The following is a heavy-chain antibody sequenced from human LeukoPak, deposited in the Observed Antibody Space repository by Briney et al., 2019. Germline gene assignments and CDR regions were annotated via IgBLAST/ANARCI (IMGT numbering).Heavy chain of an antibody. CDR3: AKGGKWDVTPFDY. CDR2: ISSGGGST. D-gene: IGHD1-26*01. J-gene: IGHJ4*02. CDR1: GFTFTSYS. V-gene: IGHV3-23*01. Sequence: GSLRLSCAASGFTFTSYSMNWVCQAPGKGLEWVSTISSGGGSTYYADSVKGRFTISRDNSKNTLYLQVNSLRAEDTAVYYCAKGGKWDVTPFDYWGQGTLVTVSS.